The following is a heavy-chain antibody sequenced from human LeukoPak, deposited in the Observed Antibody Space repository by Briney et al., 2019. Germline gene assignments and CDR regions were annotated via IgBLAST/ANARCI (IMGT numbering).Heavy chain of an antibody. D-gene: IGHD6-13*01. CDR3: ARDSYSSSWYIRSTYDY. Sequence: ASVKVSCKASGYTFTGDYMHWVRQAPGQGLGWMGWINPNSGGTNYAQKFQGRVTMTRDTSISTAYMELSRLRSDDTAVYYCARDSYSSSWYIRSTYDYWGQGTLVTVSS. J-gene: IGHJ4*02. CDR1: GYTFTGDY. CDR2: INPNSGGT. V-gene: IGHV1-2*02.